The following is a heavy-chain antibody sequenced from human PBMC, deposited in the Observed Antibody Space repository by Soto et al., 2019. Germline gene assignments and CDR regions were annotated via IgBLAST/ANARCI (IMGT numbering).Heavy chain of an antibody. V-gene: IGHV1-3*01. CDR2: INAVNGNT. J-gene: IGHJ5*02. Sequence: GASVKVSCKASGYTFTSHAMHWVRQAPGQRLEWMGRINAVNGNTKYSQKFQGRVTITTDKSASTAYMELSSLRSEDTAVYYCARDHYCSSTSCPLHAGHWFDPWGQGTLVTVSS. CDR1: GYTFTSHA. CDR3: ARDHYCSSTSCPLHAGHWFDP. D-gene: IGHD2-2*01.